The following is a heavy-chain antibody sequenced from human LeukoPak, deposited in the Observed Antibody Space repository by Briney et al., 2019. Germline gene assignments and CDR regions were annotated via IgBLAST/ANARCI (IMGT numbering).Heavy chain of an antibody. CDR3: ARDYCSSTSCLFDY. D-gene: IGHD2-2*01. J-gene: IGHJ4*02. V-gene: IGHV1-2*06. CDR2: INPNSGDT. CDR1: GYTFTDYH. Sequence: ASVKVSCKASGYTFTDYHMHLVRQAPGQALEWMGRINPNSGDTNYAQKFQGRVTMTRDTSISTAYMELSRLRSDDTAVYYCARDYCSSTSCLFDYWGQGTLVTVSS.